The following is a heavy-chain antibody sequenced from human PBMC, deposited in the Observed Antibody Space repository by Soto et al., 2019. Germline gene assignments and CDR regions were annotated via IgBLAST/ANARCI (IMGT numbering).Heavy chain of an antibody. V-gene: IGHV4-31*03. Sequence: QVQLQESGPGLVKPSQTLSLTCTVSGGSISSGGYYWIWIRQHPGKGLEWIGYIYYSGSTYYNPSLKRRVIILVDTSKNQFSLKLSYVADGGKAVYDCSRVISLLRIPLWLTIDYCGKGTLVTVSS. D-gene: IGHD5-18*01. J-gene: IGHJ4*02. CDR2: IYYSGST. CDR1: GGSISSGGYY. CDR3: SRVISLLRIPLWLTIDY.